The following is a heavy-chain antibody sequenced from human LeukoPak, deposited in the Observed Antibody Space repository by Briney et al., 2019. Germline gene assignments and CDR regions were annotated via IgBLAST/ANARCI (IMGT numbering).Heavy chain of an antibody. D-gene: IGHD4-17*01. CDR1: GFTFSSYW. CDR2: IKQDGSEK. Sequence: PGGSLRLSCAASGFTFSSYWMSWVRQAPGKGLEWVANIKQDGSEKYYVDSVKGRFTISRDNAKNSLYLQMNSLRAEDTAVYYCARAEDDYGAGAMDYWGQGTLVTVSS. J-gene: IGHJ4*02. CDR3: ARAEDDYGAGAMDY. V-gene: IGHV3-7*01.